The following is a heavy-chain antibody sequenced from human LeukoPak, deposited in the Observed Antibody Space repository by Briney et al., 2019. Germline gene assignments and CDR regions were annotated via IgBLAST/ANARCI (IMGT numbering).Heavy chain of an antibody. Sequence: PGGSLRLSCAASGFTFSSYWMSWVRQAPGKGLEWVANIKQDGSEKYYVDSAKGRFTISRDNAKNSLYLQMNSLRAEDTAVYYCARSPNGYYMDVWGKGTTVTVSS. CDR3: ARSPNGYYMDV. V-gene: IGHV3-7*01. CDR2: IKQDGSEK. CDR1: GFTFSSYW. D-gene: IGHD2-8*01. J-gene: IGHJ6*03.